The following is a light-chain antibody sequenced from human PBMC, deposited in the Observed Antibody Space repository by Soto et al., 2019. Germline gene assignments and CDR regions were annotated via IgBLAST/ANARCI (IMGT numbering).Light chain of an antibody. V-gene: IGKV1-12*01. Sequence: DIQMTQSPPSVSASVGDRVTITCRASQDVGKWLAWYQQKPGKDPTLLIHGASSLQSGVTPRYSGSGYGTDFTLTISSLQPEDFATYYCQQANSFPITFGQGTRLEIK. CDR1: QDVGKW. CDR3: QQANSFPIT. CDR2: GAS. J-gene: IGKJ5*01.